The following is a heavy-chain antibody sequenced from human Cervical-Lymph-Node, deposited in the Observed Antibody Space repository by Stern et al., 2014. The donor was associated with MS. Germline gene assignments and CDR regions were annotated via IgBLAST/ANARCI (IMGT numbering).Heavy chain of an antibody. CDR2: IYPGDSET. Sequence: EVQLEESGAELIRPGESLKISCKGSGYKFSIYWIAWVRQMPGKGLAWMGIIYPGDSETRYSPSFQGQVTMSADNSTSTAYLQWSSLNASDTAMYFCARQTTAWASDVWGQGTLVTVSS. D-gene: IGHD1-14*01. V-gene: IGHV5-51*01. CDR3: ARQTTAWASDV. CDR1: GYKFSIYW. J-gene: IGHJ4*02.